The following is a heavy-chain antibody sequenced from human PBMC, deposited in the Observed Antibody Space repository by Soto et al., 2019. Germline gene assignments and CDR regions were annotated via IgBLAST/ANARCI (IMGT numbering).Heavy chain of an antibody. CDR2: IYYSGST. Sequence: QVQLQESGPGLVKPSQTLSLTCTVSGGSISSGGYYWSWIRQHPGKGLEWIGYIYYSGSTYYNPSLKSRVTISVGTSKNQFSLKLSSVPAADTAVYYCARVCGGDCHYGMDVWGQGTTVTVSS. D-gene: IGHD2-21*02. CDR3: ARVCGGDCHYGMDV. V-gene: IGHV4-31*03. J-gene: IGHJ6*02. CDR1: GGSISSGGYY.